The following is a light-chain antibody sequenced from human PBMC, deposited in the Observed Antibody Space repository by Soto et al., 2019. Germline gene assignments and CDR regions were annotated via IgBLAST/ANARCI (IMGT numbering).Light chain of an antibody. Sequence: QSVLTQPPSASGSPGQSVTISCTGTSSDVGAYIFVSWYQQHPGKAPKLMVYDVNRRPPGVPDRFFGSKSGNTASLTASGLQAEDEADYYCVSFAGGTYVFGTGTKVTV. CDR3: VSFAGGTYV. CDR2: DVN. J-gene: IGLJ1*01. V-gene: IGLV2-8*01. CDR1: SSDVGAYIF.